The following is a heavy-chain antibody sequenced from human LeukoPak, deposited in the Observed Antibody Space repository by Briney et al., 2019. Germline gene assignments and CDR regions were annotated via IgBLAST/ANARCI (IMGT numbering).Heavy chain of an antibody. V-gene: IGHV3-30*02. CDR3: ARVTYSSSSISLDAFDI. Sequence: GGSLRLSCAASGFTFSSYGMHWVRQAPGKGLEWVAFIRYDGSNKYYADSVKGRFTISRDNSKNTLYLQMNSLRAEDTAVYYCARVTYSSSSISLDAFDIWGQGTMVTVSS. D-gene: IGHD6-6*01. CDR1: GFTFSSYG. J-gene: IGHJ3*02. CDR2: IRYDGSNK.